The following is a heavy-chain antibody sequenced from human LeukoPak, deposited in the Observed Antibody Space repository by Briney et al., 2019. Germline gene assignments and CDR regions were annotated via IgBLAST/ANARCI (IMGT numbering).Heavy chain of an antibody. CDR1: GGSFSGYY. CDR3: ARHRTGLGYCSGGSCSTPFDY. D-gene: IGHD2-15*01. J-gene: IGHJ4*02. V-gene: IGHV4-34*01. CDR2: IYYSGST. Sequence: SETLSLTCAIYGGSFSGYYWSWIRQPPGKGLEWIGSIYYSGSTYYNPSLKSRVTISVDTSKNQFSLKLSSVTAADTAVYYCARHRTGLGYCSGGSCSTPFDYWGQGTLVTVSS.